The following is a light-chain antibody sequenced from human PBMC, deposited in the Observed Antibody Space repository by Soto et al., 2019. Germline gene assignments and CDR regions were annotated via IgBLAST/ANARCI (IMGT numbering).Light chain of an antibody. V-gene: IGLV1-51*02. CDR3: VTWDNSLSAWV. Sequence: QSVLTQPPPVSAAPGQKVTISCSGSSPNIGNNYVSWYQQLPGTAPKLLIYENIKRPSGIPDRFSGSKSGTSATLGITGLQTGDEADYYCVTWDNSLSAWVFGAGTKVTVL. CDR2: ENI. CDR1: SPNIGNNY. J-gene: IGLJ1*01.